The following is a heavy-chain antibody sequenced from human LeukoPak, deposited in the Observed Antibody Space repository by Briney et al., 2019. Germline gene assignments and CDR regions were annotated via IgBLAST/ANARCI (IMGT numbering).Heavy chain of an antibody. CDR1: GFTFSSNY. V-gene: IGHV3-66*01. J-gene: IGHJ4*02. CDR2: IYSGGST. D-gene: IGHD3-10*01. Sequence: GGSLRLSCAASGFTFSSNYMSWVRQAPGKGLEWVSVIYSGGSTYYADSVKGRFTISRDNSKNTLYLQMNSLRAEDTAVYYCARVGSGEAQDDWGQGTLVTVAS. CDR3: ARVGSGEAQDD.